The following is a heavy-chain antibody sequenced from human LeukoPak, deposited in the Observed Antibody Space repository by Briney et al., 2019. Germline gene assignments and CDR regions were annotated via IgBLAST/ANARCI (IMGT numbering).Heavy chain of an antibody. J-gene: IGHJ4*02. CDR2: TRNKANSYTT. CDR1: GFTFSDHF. V-gene: IGHV3-72*01. CDR3: ARGVDTAMAY. D-gene: IGHD5-18*01. Sequence: GGSLTLSCAASGFTFSDHFMDWVRQAPGEGLEWVGRTRNKANSYTTEYAASVKGRFTISRDDSKNSLYLQMNSLKTEDTAVYYCARGVDTAMAYWGQGTLVTVSS.